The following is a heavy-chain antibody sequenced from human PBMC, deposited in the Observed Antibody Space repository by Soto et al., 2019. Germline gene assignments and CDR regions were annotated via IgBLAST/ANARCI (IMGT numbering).Heavy chain of an antibody. V-gene: IGHV3-74*01. CDR1: GFTFSGFW. Sequence: EVQLVESGGGLVQPGGSLRLSCTASGFTFSGFWMHWVRQAPGKGLVWVSRINGDGSVTNYADSVKGRFTISRDNAKNTLYLQMNSLRVEDTAVYYCVRVNDTSGWGGFDYWGQGTLVTVSS. CDR2: INGDGSVT. J-gene: IGHJ4*02. CDR3: VRVNDTSGWGGFDY. D-gene: IGHD6-19*01.